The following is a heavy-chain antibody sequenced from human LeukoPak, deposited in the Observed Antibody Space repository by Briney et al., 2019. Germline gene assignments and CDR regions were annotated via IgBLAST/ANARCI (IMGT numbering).Heavy chain of an antibody. D-gene: IGHD3-22*01. CDR3: TTGDSKHS. Sequence: PGGSLRLSCAASGFIFRHTWMSWVRQAPGKGLEWVGRIKSKSDGATTDYAAPVKGRFTISRDDSKNTLSLQMNSLETEDTAVYYCTTGDSKHSWGQGTLVTVSS. V-gene: IGHV3-15*01. CDR1: GFIFRHTW. CDR2: IKSKSDGATT. J-gene: IGHJ4*02.